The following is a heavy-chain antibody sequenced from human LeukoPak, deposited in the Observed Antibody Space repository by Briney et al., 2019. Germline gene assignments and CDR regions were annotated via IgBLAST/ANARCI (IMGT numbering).Heavy chain of an antibody. CDR2: MNPNSGNT. CDR3: VSVARGAFDI. V-gene: IGHV1-8*03. CDR1: GYTFTSYD. D-gene: IGHD3-10*01. Sequence: ALVTVSFKASGYTFTSYDINWVRQATGQGVEWMGWMNPNSGNTGYAQKFQGRVTITRNTSISTAYMELSSLRSEDTAVYYCVSVARGAFDIWGQGTMVTVSS. J-gene: IGHJ3*02.